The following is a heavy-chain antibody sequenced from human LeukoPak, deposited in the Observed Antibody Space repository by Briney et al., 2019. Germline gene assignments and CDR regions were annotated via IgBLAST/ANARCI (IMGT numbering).Heavy chain of an antibody. J-gene: IGHJ5*02. Sequence: ASVKVSCKASGYTFTSYGISWVRQAPGQGLEWMGWISAYNGNTNYAQKFQGRVTMTRNTSISTAYMELSSLRSEDTAVYYCARGFSSGFDPWGQGTLVTVSS. D-gene: IGHD2/OR15-2a*01. CDR3: ARGFSSGFDP. CDR1: GYTFTSYG. V-gene: IGHV1-18*01. CDR2: ISAYNGNT.